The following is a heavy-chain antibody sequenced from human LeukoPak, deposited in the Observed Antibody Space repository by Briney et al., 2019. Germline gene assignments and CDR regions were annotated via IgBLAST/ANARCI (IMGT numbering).Heavy chain of an antibody. J-gene: IGHJ3*02. CDR1: GLTFSSYS. D-gene: IGHD3-3*01. V-gene: IGHV3-48*01. CDR2: ISSSSSTI. CDR3: AGDWSGTIFGVVHDAFDI. Sequence: PGGSLRLSCAASGLTFSSYSMNWVRQAPGKGLEWVSYISSSSSTIYYADSVKGRFTISRDNAKNSLYLQMNSLRAEDTAVYYCAGDWSGTIFGVVHDAFDIWGQGTMVTVSS.